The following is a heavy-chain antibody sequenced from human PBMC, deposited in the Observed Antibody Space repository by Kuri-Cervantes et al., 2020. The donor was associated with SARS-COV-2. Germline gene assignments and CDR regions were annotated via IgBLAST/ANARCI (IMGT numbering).Heavy chain of an antibody. CDR1: GYSFSSYW. CDR2: IYRADSDT. V-gene: IGHV5-51*01. J-gene: IGHJ6*02. Sequence: GESLKISCEVFGYSFSSYWIAWVRQMPGKGLEWVGNIYRADSDTSYRPSFQGQVTISADKSRSTAYLQWNSLKAADTTIYSCARLYPQGYYGMDGWGQGTTVTVSS. D-gene: IGHD5/OR15-5a*01. CDR3: ARLYPQGYYGMDG.